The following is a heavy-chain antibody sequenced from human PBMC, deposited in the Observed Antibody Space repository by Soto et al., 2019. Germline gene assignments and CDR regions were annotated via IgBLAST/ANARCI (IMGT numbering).Heavy chain of an antibody. CDR1: GFTFSSYA. Sequence: GGSLRLSCTASGFTFSSYAMSWVRQAPGKGLEWVSAISGGGGSTYYADSVKGRFTISRDNSKNTLYLQMNSLRAEDTAVYYCAKGAAAGFYYYYGMDVWRQGTTVTVSS. D-gene: IGHD6-13*01. J-gene: IGHJ6*02. CDR3: AKGAAAGFYYYYGMDV. V-gene: IGHV3-23*01. CDR2: ISGGGGST.